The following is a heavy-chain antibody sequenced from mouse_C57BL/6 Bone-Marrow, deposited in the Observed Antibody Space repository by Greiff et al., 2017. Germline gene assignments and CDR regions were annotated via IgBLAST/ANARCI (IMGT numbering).Heavy chain of an antibody. Sequence: QVQLQQSGAELVRPGTSVKMSCKASGYTFTNYWIGWAKQRPGHGLEWIGDIYPGGGYTYYNEKFKGKATLTADKSSSTAYMQFSSLTSEDSAIYYWARYKVVAHFDYWGQGTTLTVSS. CDR1: GYTFTNYW. D-gene: IGHD1-1*01. CDR3: ARYKVVAHFDY. V-gene: IGHV1-63*01. CDR2: IYPGGGYT. J-gene: IGHJ2*01.